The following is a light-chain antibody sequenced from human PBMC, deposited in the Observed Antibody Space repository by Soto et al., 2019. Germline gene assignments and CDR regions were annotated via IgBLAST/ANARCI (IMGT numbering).Light chain of an antibody. J-gene: IGLJ3*02. V-gene: IGLV8-61*01. CDR2: NTN. CDR3: VLFMGRVISV. CDR1: SGSVSSTYY. Sequence: QTVVTQEPSFSVSPGETVTLTCALSSGSVSSTYYPSWYQQTPGQAPRTLVYNTNIRASGVPDRFSGSILGNKAALTITGAQADDESDYYCVLFMGRVISVFGEGTKLTVL.